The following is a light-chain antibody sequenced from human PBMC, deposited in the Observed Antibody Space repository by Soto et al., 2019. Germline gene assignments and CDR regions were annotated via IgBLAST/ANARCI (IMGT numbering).Light chain of an antibody. Sequence: DTQMTQSPSAMSASVGDRVTITCLASRDITNYVAWFQQKPGQVPKRLIYAASSLHRGVPSRFSGSGSGTEFTLTISSLQPEDFATYYCLQHNTYPHTFGQWTKLEIK. CDR2: AAS. CDR3: LQHNTYPHT. J-gene: IGKJ2*01. CDR1: RDITNY. V-gene: IGKV1-17*03.